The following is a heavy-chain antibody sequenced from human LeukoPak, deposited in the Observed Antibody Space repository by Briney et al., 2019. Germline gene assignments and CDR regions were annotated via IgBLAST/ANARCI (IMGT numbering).Heavy chain of an antibody. CDR3: AADIPSAIYPIDF. V-gene: IGHV3-15*01. Sequence: GGSLRLSCTASGFTFSSAWMSWVHQAPGKGLEWVGLIKSKADGETTHYAAPVKDRFTLSRDDSIRTLYLQMNNLKTEDTAVYYCAADIPSAIYPIDFWGQGALVTVST. J-gene: IGHJ4*02. D-gene: IGHD2-21*01. CDR2: IKSKADGETT. CDR1: GFTFSSAW.